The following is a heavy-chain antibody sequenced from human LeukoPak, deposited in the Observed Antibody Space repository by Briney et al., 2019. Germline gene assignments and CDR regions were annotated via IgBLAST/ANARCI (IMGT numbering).Heavy chain of an antibody. J-gene: IGHJ1*01. Sequence: PSETLSLTCAVSGYSISSSNWWGWIRQPPGKGLEWIGYIYYSGSTYYNPSLKSRVTMSVDTSKNQFSLKLSSVTAVDTAVYYCGRNAAYCIDLWGQGTLVTVSS. V-gene: IGHV4-28*01. CDR3: GRNAAYCIDL. CDR2: IYYSGST. D-gene: IGHD2-15*01. CDR1: GYSISSSNW.